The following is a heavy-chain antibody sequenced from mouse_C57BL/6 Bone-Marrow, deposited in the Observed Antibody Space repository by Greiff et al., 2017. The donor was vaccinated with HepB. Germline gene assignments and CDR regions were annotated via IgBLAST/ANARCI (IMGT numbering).Heavy chain of an antibody. D-gene: IGHD2-4*01. CDR3: ARSVDYDGDY. CDR2: INPNNGGT. V-gene: IGHV1-26*01. Sequence: EVKLQQSGPELVKPGASVKISCKASGYTFTDYYMNWVKQSHGKSLEWIGDINPNNGGTSYNQKFKGKATLTVDKSSSTAYMELRSLTSEDSAVYYCARSVDYDGDYWGQGTTLTVSS. CDR1: GYTFTDYY. J-gene: IGHJ2*01.